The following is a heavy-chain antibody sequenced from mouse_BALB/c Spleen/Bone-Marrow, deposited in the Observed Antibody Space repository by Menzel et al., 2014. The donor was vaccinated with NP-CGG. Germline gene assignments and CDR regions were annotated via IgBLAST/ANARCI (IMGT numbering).Heavy chain of an antibody. Sequence: VQLQQSGAELAKPGASVKMSCKASGYTFTNYWMHWVKQRPGQGLEWIGYINPSTGYTEYNQKFKDKATLTADKSSSTAYMQLSSLTSGDSAVYYCARIYYYGRDYWGQGTTLTVSS. CDR3: ARIYYYGRDY. CDR2: INPSTGYT. V-gene: IGHV1-7*01. CDR1: GYTFTNYW. J-gene: IGHJ2*01. D-gene: IGHD1-1*01.